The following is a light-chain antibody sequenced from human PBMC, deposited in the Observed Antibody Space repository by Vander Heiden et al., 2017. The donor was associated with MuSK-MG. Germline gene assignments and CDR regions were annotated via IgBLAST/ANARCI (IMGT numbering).Light chain of an antibody. CDR1: QSLLHSNGYNY. J-gene: IGKJ2*01. CDR3: RQALQTLFT. Sequence: SLIAQSPRSLRVTPGEPASISCRSSQSLLHSNGYNYLDWYLQKPGQSPQLLIYLGSNRASGVPDRFSGSGSGTDFTLKISRVEAEDVGVYYCRQALQTLFTFGQGTKLEIK. V-gene: IGKV2-28*01. CDR2: LGS.